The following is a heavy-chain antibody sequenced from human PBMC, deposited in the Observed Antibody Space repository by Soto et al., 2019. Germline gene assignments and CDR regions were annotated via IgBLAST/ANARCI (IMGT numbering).Heavy chain of an antibody. CDR3: AREYCDSSGCYGPDY. Sequence: QVQLVQSGAELKKPGASVKVSCKASGYTFATFGVSWVRQAPGQGLEWMGWSNTHNDDQNYAQQFQGRVTLTADTSTNTAYMELRSLTSDDTAVYYCAREYCDSSGCYGPDYWGQGTLVTVSS. D-gene: IGHD3-22*01. CDR2: SNTHNDDQ. J-gene: IGHJ4*02. V-gene: IGHV1-18*01. CDR1: GYTFATFG.